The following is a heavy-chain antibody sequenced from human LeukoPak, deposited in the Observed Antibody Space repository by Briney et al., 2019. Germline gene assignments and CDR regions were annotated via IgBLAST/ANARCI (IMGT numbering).Heavy chain of an antibody. V-gene: IGHV4-39*01. J-gene: IGHJ4*02. CDR3: ARVPRARWELLSYFDY. Sequence: SETLSLTCTVSGGSISSSSYCWGWIRQPPGKGLEWIGSIYYSGSTYYNPSLKSRVTISVDTSKNQFSLKLSSVTAADTAVYYCARVPRARWELLSYFDYWGQGTLVTVSS. D-gene: IGHD1-26*01. CDR1: GGSISSSSYC. CDR2: IYYSGST.